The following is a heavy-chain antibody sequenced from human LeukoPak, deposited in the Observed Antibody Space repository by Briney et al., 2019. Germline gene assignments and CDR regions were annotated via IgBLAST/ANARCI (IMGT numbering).Heavy chain of an antibody. CDR2: INPNSGGT. J-gene: IGHJ3*02. CDR3: AREGGERSGDAFDI. V-gene: IGHV1-2*02. D-gene: IGHD2-21*01. CDR1: GYTFTGYY. Sequence: ASVKVSCKASGYTFTGYYMHWVRQAPGQGLGWMGWINPNSGGTNYAQKFQGRVTMTRDTSISTAYMELSRLRSDDTAVYYCAREGGERSGDAFDIWGQGTMVTVSS.